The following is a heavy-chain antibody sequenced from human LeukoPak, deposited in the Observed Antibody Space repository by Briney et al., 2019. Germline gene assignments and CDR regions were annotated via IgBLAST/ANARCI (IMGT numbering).Heavy chain of an antibody. CDR2: IYYSGST. CDR1: GGSISSGGYY. J-gene: IGHJ4*02. D-gene: IGHD5-12*01. Sequence: SETLSLTCTVSGGSISSGGYYWSWIRQHPGKGLEWIGYIYYSGSTYYNPSLKSRVTISVDTSKNQFSLKLSSVTAADTAVYYCARRRMATIAYYFDYWGQGTLVTVSS. V-gene: IGHV4-31*03. CDR3: ARRRMATIAYYFDY.